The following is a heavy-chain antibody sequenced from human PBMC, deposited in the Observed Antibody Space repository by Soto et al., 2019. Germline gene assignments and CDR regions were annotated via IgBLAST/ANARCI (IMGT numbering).Heavy chain of an antibody. CDR2: IYPDDSDS. CDR1: GYKFTTYW. V-gene: IGHV5-51*01. Sequence: GESLKISCKGSGYKFTTYWIGWVRQMPGKGLEWMAIIYPDDSDSRYSPSFQGQVTISADKSISTAYLQWSSLKASDTAIYYCVAIYGDYLDYWGQGPLVTVS. CDR3: VAIYGDYLDY. D-gene: IGHD4-17*01. J-gene: IGHJ4*02.